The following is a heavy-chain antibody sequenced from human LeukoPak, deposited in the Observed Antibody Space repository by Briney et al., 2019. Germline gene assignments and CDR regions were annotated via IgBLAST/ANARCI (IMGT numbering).Heavy chain of an antibody. CDR3: ARVYYYGSPGFFDY. V-gene: IGHV4-59*01. D-gene: IGHD3-10*01. Sequence: SETLSLTCTVSGGSISSYYWSWIRQPPGKGLEWIGYIYYSGSTNYNPSLKSRVTISVDTSKNQFSLKLSSVTAADTAVYYCARVYYYGSPGFFDYWGQGTLVTVSS. CDR1: GGSISSYY. J-gene: IGHJ4*02. CDR2: IYYSGST.